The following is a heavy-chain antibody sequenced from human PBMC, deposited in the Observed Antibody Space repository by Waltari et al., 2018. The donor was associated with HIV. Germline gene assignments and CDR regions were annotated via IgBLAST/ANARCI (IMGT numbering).Heavy chain of an antibody. D-gene: IGHD7-27*01. Sequence: QLVQSGAEVKKPGASVKVSCKASGYTFSNYYIHWVRQAPGQGLEWMGWINPRSGDTHYAHKFQGGVTITRDTSISTVYMEVSRLTYDDTADYYCARGYSAQNPKLGAGGYWGQGTLVTVSS. CDR1: GYTFSNYY. J-gene: IGHJ4*02. CDR3: ARGYSAQNPKLGAGGY. CDR2: INPRSGDT. V-gene: IGHV1-2*02.